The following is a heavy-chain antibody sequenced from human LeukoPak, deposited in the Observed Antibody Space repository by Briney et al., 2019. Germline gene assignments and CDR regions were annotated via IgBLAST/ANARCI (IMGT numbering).Heavy chain of an antibody. CDR2: ISSSGSTN. CDR1: GFTFSSHN. V-gene: IGHV3-48*01. CDR3: ASLPNLAGIFGLFVDRYCGMDD. Sequence: GGSLRLSCIASGFTFSSHNMNWVRQAPGKGLEWISYISSSGSTNHYADSMKGRFSVSRDNGKKTLFLQMDSLSAEDTAVYYCASLPNLAGIFGLFVDRYCGMDDWGQGTTVTVSS. J-gene: IGHJ6*02. D-gene: IGHD3-3*01.